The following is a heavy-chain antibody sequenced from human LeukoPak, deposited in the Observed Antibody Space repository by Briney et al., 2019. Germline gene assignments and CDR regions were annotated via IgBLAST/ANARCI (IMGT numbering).Heavy chain of an antibody. V-gene: IGHV3-23*01. D-gene: IGHD3-16*01. Sequence: GASLRLSCAASGFTFNNYAMSWVRQAPGKGLEWVSAITGSDGRTFYADSVKGRFTISRDNSKNTLYLQMNSLRAEDTAVYYCAKVIREVDTSYDYWGQGTLVTVSS. CDR3: AKVIREVDTSYDY. CDR2: ITGSDGRT. J-gene: IGHJ4*02. CDR1: GFTFNNYA.